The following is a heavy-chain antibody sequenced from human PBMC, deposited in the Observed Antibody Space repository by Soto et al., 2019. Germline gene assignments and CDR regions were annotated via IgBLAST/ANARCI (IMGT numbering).Heavy chain of an antibody. J-gene: IGHJ4*02. CDR2: IYPSDSDT. Sequence: LKISCKGSGYNFAGYWIAWVRQMPGKGLELMGIIYPSDSDTRYRPSFQGQVTISADKSISSAYLQWSSLRASDTAMYYCARGGVSTRTFDYWGQGTPVTVSS. CDR1: GYNFAGYW. D-gene: IGHD3-3*01. CDR3: ARGGVSTRTFDY. V-gene: IGHV5-51*01.